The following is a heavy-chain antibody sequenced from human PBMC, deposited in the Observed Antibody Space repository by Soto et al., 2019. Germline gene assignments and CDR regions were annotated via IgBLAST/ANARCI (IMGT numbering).Heavy chain of an antibody. CDR2: IYHRGST. Sequence: QLQLQESGAGLVKPSQTLSLTCAVSGGSISSGGYSWSWIRQPPGKGLEWIGYIYHRGSTYYHTSLKSRVTVSVDRSKNQFSLKLSSVTAEDTAVYYCARDDYGDYGYGMDVWGQGTTVTVSS. J-gene: IGHJ6*02. CDR3: ARDDYGDYGYGMDV. V-gene: IGHV4-30-2*01. D-gene: IGHD4-17*01. CDR1: GGSISSGGYS.